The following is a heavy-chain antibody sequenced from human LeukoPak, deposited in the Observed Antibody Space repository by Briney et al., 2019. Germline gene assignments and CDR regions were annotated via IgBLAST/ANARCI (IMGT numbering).Heavy chain of an antibody. J-gene: IGHJ4*02. CDR3: AKDRDYGDYYFDY. CDR1: GFTFSSYA. CDR2: ISGSGGST. Sequence: GGSLRLSCAASGFTFSSYAMSWVRQAPGKGLEWVSAISGSGGSTYYADSVKGRFTISRDSSKNTLYLQMNSLRAEDTAVYYCAKDRDYGDYYFDYWGQGTLVTVSS. D-gene: IGHD4-17*01. V-gene: IGHV3-23*01.